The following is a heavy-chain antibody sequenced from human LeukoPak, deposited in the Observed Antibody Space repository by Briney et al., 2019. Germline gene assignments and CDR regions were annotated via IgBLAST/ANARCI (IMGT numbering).Heavy chain of an antibody. CDR2: IKPDGSGK. V-gene: IGHV3-7*04. D-gene: IGHD6-19*01. CDR3: AREGGKGSGSSSFDY. J-gene: IGHJ4*02. CDR1: GFTSSSYW. Sequence: GGSLRLSCAASGFTSSSYWMSWVREAPGKGLGWVANIKPDGSGKYYVDSVKGRFTISRDNAKNSLYLQMNSLRAEDTAVYHCAREGGKGSGSSSFDYWGQGTLVTVSS.